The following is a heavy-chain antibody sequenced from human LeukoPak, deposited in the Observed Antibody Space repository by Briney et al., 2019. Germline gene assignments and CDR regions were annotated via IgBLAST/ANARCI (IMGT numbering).Heavy chain of an antibody. V-gene: IGHV3-7*01. CDR1: GFTFRKHW. CDR2: IKEDGSEK. CDR3: ARDLWGTTVTTDYFDY. D-gene: IGHD4-17*01. Sequence: GGSLRLSCAATGFTFRKHWMSWVRQTIGKGLECVAKIKEDGSEKHYVDSVKGRFTISRDNAKNSLYLQMNSLRAEDMAVYYCARDLWGTTVTTDYFDYWGQGTLVTVSS. J-gene: IGHJ4*02.